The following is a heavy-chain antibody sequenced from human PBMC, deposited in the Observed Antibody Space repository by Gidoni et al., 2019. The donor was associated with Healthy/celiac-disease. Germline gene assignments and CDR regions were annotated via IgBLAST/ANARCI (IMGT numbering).Heavy chain of an antibody. CDR3: ARQSFYCSGGSCYSGAFDI. Sequence: QLQLQESGPGLVKPSETLSLTCTVSGGSISSSSYYWGWIRQPPGKGLEWIGSIYYSGSTYYNPSLKSRVTISVDTSKNQFSLKLSSVTAADTAVYYCARQSFYCSGGSCYSGAFDIWGQGTMVTVSS. CDR2: IYYSGST. D-gene: IGHD2-15*01. J-gene: IGHJ3*02. V-gene: IGHV4-39*01. CDR1: GGSISSSSYY.